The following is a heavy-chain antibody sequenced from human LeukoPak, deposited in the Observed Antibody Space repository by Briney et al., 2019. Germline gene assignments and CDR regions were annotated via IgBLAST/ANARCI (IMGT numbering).Heavy chain of an antibody. D-gene: IGHD2-15*01. Sequence: GASVKVSCKASGYTFTSYGISWVRQAPGQGLEWMGWIGAYNGSTNYAQKLQGRVTMTTDTSTSTAYMELRSLRSDDTAVYYCARRSGGSWDYYYYMDVWGKGTTVTVSS. CDR3: ARRSGGSWDYYYYMDV. J-gene: IGHJ6*03. CDR1: GYTFTSYG. CDR2: IGAYNGST. V-gene: IGHV1-18*01.